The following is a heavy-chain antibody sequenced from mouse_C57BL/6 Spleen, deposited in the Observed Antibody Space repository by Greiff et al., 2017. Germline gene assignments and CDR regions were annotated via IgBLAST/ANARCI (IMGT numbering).Heavy chain of an antibody. V-gene: IGHV1-42*01. CDR1: GYSFTGYY. CDR2: INPSTGGT. Sequence: VQLQQSGPELVKPGASVKISCKASGYSFTGYYMNWVKQSPEKSLEWIGEINPSTGGTTYNRKFKAKATLTVDKSSSTAYMQLKSLTSEDSAVYYCARSDDYLFDYWGQGTTLTVSS. CDR3: ARSDDYLFDY. D-gene: IGHD2-4*01. J-gene: IGHJ2*01.